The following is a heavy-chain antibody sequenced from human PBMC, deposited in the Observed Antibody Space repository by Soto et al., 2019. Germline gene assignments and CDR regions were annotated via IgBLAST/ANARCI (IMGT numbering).Heavy chain of an antibody. CDR1: GFTFSSYS. Sequence: PGGSLRLSCAASGFTFSSYSMNWVRQAPGKGLEWVSYISSSSSTIYYADSVKGRFTISRDNAKNSLYLQMNSLRAEDTAVYYCARGSSLWFGELFQSYHLDYWGQGTLVTVSS. D-gene: IGHD3-10*01. CDR3: ARGSSLWFGELFQSYHLDY. V-gene: IGHV3-48*01. J-gene: IGHJ4*02. CDR2: ISSSSSTI.